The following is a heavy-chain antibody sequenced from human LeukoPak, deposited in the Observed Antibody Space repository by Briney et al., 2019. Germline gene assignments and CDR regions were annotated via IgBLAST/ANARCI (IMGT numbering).Heavy chain of an antibody. J-gene: IGHJ4*02. V-gene: IGHV3-9*01. D-gene: IGHD2-15*01. Sequence: GGSLRLSCAASGFTFDDYARHWVRQAPGKGLEWVSGISWNSGSIGYADSVKGRFTISRDNAKNSLYLQMNSLRAEDTALYYCAKESGGDYGDYWGQGTLVTVSS. CDR1: GFTFDDYA. CDR3: AKESGGDYGDY. CDR2: ISWNSGSI.